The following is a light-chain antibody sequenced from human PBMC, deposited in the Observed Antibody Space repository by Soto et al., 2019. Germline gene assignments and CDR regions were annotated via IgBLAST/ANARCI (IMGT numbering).Light chain of an antibody. CDR1: SSDVGRYDY. V-gene: IGLV2-11*01. J-gene: IGLJ1*01. CDR3: SSYAGIYSYV. Sequence: QSALTQPRSVSGSPGQSVTIACTGTSSDVGRYDYVSWYQQHPGEAPKLVFYDVTKRPSGVPDRFSGSKSGNTASLTISGLQAEDEADYYCSSYAGIYSYVFGTGTKLTVL. CDR2: DVT.